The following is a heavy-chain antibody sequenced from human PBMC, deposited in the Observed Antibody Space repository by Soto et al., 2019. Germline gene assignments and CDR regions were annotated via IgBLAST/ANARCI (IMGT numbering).Heavy chain of an antibody. Sequence: QVHLVQSGTGVKKPGSSVKVSCKTSGDTFSNYAISWVRQAPGQGLEWMGGIIPLFDSASYAQRSHDRVTITADKFKSTAYMELRSLTSEDTAIYYCAESTFQSGVTGYFHLGFWGQGTLVTVSS. D-gene: IGHD3-9*01. J-gene: IGHJ4*02. CDR2: IIPLFDSA. V-gene: IGHV1-69*06. CDR3: AESTFQSGVTGYFHLGF. CDR1: GDTFSNYA.